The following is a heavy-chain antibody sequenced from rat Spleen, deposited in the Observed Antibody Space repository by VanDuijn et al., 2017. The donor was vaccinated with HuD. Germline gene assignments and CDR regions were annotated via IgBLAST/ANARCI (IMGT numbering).Heavy chain of an antibody. CDR2: IIYDGGRT. Sequence: EVQLVESGGGLVQPGRSLKLSCAASGFTFSSFPMAWVRQAPKKGLEWVATIIYDGGRTYYRDSVKGRFTISRDNAKSTLSLQMDSLRSEDTATYYCARRHYGYTDYFDYWGQGVMVTVSS. V-gene: IGHV5-17*01. J-gene: IGHJ2*01. D-gene: IGHD1-9*01. CDR3: ARRHYGYTDYFDY. CDR1: GFTFSSFP.